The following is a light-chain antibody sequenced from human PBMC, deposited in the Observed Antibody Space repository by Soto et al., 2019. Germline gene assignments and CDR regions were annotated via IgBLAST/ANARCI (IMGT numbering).Light chain of an antibody. Sequence: DIQMTQSPSAMSASVGDRVTITCRASQDISSYLAWFQQKPGKVPKRLIYAASSLQSGVPARFSGSGSGTEFTLTISRLQPEEFSTYYCLTHKRYPLTFGGGTKVEIK. CDR3: LTHKRYPLT. J-gene: IGKJ4*01. V-gene: IGKV1-17*03. CDR1: QDISSY. CDR2: AAS.